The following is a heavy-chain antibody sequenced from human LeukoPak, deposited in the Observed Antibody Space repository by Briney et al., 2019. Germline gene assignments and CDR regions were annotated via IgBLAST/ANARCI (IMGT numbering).Heavy chain of an antibody. D-gene: IGHD3-3*01. Sequence: PGGALRLSCAASGFPISKFAMHWVRQAPGKGLECVATISYDGSNKYYADSAKGRFAISTANSKNTLYLQMNRLTPEDTAIYYCARDGKSGYNADYYYGMEVWAKGTTDTVSS. CDR3: ARDGKSGYNADYYYGMEV. V-gene: IGHV3-30*09. CDR2: ISYDGSNK. CDR1: GFPISKFA. J-gene: IGHJ6*04.